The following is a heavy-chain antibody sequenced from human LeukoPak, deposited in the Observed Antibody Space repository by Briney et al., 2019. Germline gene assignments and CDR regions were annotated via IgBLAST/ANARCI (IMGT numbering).Heavy chain of an antibody. CDR3: AAIAAAGTDYYYYMDV. CDR1: GGSISSNNW. D-gene: IGHD6-13*01. J-gene: IGHJ6*03. V-gene: IGHV4-4*02. Sequence: SGTLSLTCSVSGGSISSNNWWSWVRQPPGKGLEWIGYIYYSGSTNYNPSLKSRVTISVDTSKNQFSLKLSSVTAADTAVYYCAAIAAAGTDYYYYMDVWGKGTTVTVSS. CDR2: IYYSGST.